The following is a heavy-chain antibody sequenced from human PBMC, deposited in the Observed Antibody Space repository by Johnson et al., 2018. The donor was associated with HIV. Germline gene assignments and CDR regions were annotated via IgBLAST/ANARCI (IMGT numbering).Heavy chain of an antibody. J-gene: IGHJ3*02. CDR3: ARAMYTSGWSYDAFDI. CDR1: GFTVSRNY. Sequence: VQLVESGGGLVQPGGSLRLSCAASGFTVSRNYMNWVRQAPGKGLEWVSVIYSGGSTYYADSVKGRFTISRDNAKNSLYLQMNSLRAEDTAVYYCARAMYTSGWSYDAFDIWGQGTKVTVSS. D-gene: IGHD6-19*01. CDR2: IYSGGST. V-gene: IGHV3-66*01.